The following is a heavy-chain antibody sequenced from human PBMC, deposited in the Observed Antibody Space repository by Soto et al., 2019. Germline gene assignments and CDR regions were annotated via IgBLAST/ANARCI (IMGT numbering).Heavy chain of an antibody. CDR1: GFTFANHW. J-gene: IGHJ5*02. Sequence: EVQLVESGGGLVQPGGSLRLSCAASGFTFANHWMHWVRQAPGKGLEWVSRVISDGNTIDYADSVKGRFTVSRDNAKNTLYLQMNSLRAEDTAVYYCATAEVDHWGPGTLVTVSS. V-gene: IGHV3-74*01. CDR2: VISDGNTI. CDR3: ATAEVDH.